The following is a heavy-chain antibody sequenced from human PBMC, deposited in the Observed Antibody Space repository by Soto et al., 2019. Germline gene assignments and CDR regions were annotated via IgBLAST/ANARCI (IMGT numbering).Heavy chain of an antibody. D-gene: IGHD3-16*01. V-gene: IGHV4-31*03. Sequence: QVQLHESGPGLVKPSQTLSLTCTVSGGSITRGAYHWSWIRQPPGRGLEWIGNIFFSGGTDYNPSLMSRATMSIDTSKNQFYLKVTSVTAADTAVYYCAREIRRVLGIWGQGILVTVSS. CDR2: IFFSGGT. CDR1: GGSITRGAYH. J-gene: IGHJ4*02. CDR3: AREIRRVLGI.